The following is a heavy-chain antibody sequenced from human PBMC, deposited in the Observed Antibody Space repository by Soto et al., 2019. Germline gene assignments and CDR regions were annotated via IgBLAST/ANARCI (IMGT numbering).Heavy chain of an antibody. V-gene: IGHV1-8*01. CDR3: GGAGGGGSYYWFDP. CDR1: GYTFTSYD. CDR2: MNPNSGNT. D-gene: IGHD1-26*01. Sequence: ASVKVSCKASGYTFTSYDINWVRQATGQGLEWMGWMNPNSGNTGYAQKFQGRVTMTRNTSISTAYMELSSLRSEDTAVYSGGGAGGGGSYYWFDPWGQGTLVTVSS. J-gene: IGHJ5*02.